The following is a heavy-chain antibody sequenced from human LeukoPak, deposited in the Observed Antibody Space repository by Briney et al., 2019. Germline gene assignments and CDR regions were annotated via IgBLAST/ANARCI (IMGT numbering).Heavy chain of an antibody. CDR1: GGSFSGYY. D-gene: IGHD3-22*01. V-gene: IGHV4-34*01. CDR2: INHSGST. J-gene: IGHJ5*02. Sequence: SETLSFTCAVYGGSFSGYYWSWIRQPPGKGLEWIGEINHSGSTNYNPSLESRVTISVDTSKNQFSLKLSSVTAADTAVHYCARGVGIVVVITSCWFDPWGQGTLVTVSS. CDR3: ARGVGIVVVITSCWFDP.